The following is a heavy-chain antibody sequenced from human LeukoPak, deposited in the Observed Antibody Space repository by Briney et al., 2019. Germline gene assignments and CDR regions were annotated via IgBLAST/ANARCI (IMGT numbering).Heavy chain of an antibody. J-gene: IGHJ4*02. V-gene: IGHV1-69*13. CDR3: ARMTTVVTRGDY. D-gene: IGHD4-23*01. CDR2: IIPIFGTA. CDR1: GGTFSSYA. Sequence: SVKVSCKASGGTFSSYAISWVRQAPGQGLEWMGGIIPIFGTANYAQKFQGGVTITADESTSTAYMELSSLRSEDTAVYYCARMTTVVTRGDYWGQGTLVTVSS.